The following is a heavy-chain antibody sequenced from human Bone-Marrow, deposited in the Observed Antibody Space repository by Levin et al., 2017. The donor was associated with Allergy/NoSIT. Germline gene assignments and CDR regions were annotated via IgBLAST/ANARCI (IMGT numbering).Heavy chain of an antibody. CDR2: IWYDGSNK. J-gene: IGHJ4*02. CDR3: AREAQELRYLGAHDY. D-gene: IGHD3-9*01. V-gene: IGHV3-33*01. Sequence: GGSLRLSCAASGFTFSSYGMHWVRQAPGKGLEWVAVIWYDGSNKYYADSVKGRFTISRDNSKNTLYLQMNSLRAEDTAVYYCAREAQELRYLGAHDYWGQGTLVTVSS. CDR1: GFTFSSYG.